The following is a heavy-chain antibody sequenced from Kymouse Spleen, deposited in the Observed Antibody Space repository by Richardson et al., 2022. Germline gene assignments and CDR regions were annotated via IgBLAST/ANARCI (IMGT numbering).Heavy chain of an antibody. J-gene: IGHJ4*02. CDR1: GGSISSSSYY. D-gene: IGHD3-9*01. CDR2: IYYSGST. CDR3: ARHFYDILTGYYYFDY. Sequence: GLVKPSETLSLTCTVSGGSISSSSYYWGWIRQPPGKGLEWIGSIYYSGSTYYNPSLKSRVTISVDTSKNQFSLKLSSVTAADTAVYYCARHFYDILTGYYYFDYWGQGTLVTVSS. V-gene: IGHV4-39*01.